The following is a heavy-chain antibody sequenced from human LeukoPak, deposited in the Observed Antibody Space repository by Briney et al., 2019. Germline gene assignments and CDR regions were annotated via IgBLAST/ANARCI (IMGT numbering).Heavy chain of an antibody. D-gene: IGHD2-8*01. CDR2: IWHDGSDE. Sequence: GGSLRLSCAASGFNFNTYGMHGVRQTPGKGLEWVAVIWHDGSDEYYADSVKGRFTISRDNSKSLVYLQMDSLRDEDTAVYYCAGEVVRDVSGVDYTWLDPWGQGTLVFVSA. V-gene: IGHV3-33*01. J-gene: IGHJ5*02. CDR3: AGEVVRDVSGVDYTWLDP. CDR1: GFNFNTYG.